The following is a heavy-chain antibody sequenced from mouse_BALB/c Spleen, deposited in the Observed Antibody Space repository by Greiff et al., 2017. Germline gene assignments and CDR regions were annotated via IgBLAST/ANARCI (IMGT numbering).Heavy chain of an antibody. CDR2: ISNGGGST. D-gene: IGHD3-1*01. J-gene: IGHJ3*01. CDR1: GFTFSSYT. V-gene: IGHV5-12-2*01. CDR3: ARHESRLVLGAWFAY. Sequence: EVQLVESGGGLVQPGGSLKLSCAASGFTFSSYTMSWVRQTPEKRLEWVAYISNGGGSTYYPDTVKGRYTISRDNAKNTLYLQMSSLKSEDTAVYYCARHESRLVLGAWFAYWGQGTLVTVSA.